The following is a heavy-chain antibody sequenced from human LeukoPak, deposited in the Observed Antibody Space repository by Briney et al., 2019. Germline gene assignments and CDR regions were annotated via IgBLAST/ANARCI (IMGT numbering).Heavy chain of an antibody. CDR1: GFSFSNHG. CDR3: AHGSMYQLDY. J-gene: IGHJ4*02. Sequence: PGGFLRLSCAASGFSFSNHGMSWVRQAPGKGLEWVSGIIGGAGSTYYADSVKGRFTISRDNSKNTLYLQMNSLRAEDTAVYYCAHGSMYQLDYWGQGTLVTVSS. D-gene: IGHD2-2*01. V-gene: IGHV3-23*01. CDR2: IIGGAGST.